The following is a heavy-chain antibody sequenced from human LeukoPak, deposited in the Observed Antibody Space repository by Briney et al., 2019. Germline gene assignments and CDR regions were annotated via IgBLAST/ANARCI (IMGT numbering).Heavy chain of an antibody. CDR1: GFTFSSYS. CDR3: AKGGPMGPPGADY. D-gene: IGHD1-26*01. J-gene: IGHJ4*02. Sequence: GGSLRLSCAASGFTFSSYSMNWVRQAPGKGLEWVAVISYDGSNKYYADSVKGRFTISRDNSKNTLYLQMNSLRAEDTAVYYCAKGGPMGPPGADYWGQGTLVTVSS. CDR2: ISYDGSNK. V-gene: IGHV3-30*18.